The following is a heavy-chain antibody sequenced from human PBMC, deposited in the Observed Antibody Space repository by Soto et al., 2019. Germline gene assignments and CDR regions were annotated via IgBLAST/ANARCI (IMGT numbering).Heavy chain of an antibody. V-gene: IGHV4-39*01. CDR3: GVKQGYGSGSYSWGILAPYRVPHYYGMDV. Sequence: PSETLSLTCTVSGGSISSSSYYWGWIRQPPGKGLEWIGSIYYSGSTYYNPSLKSRVTISVDTSKNQFSLKLSSVTAADTAVYYCGVKQGYGSGSYSWGILAPYRVPHYYGMDVWGQGTTVTVSS. D-gene: IGHD3-10*01. J-gene: IGHJ6*02. CDR1: GGSISSSSYY. CDR2: IYYSGST.